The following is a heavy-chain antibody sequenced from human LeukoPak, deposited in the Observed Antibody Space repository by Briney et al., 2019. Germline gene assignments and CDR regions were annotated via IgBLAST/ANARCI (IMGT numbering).Heavy chain of an antibody. CDR3: AKDLEETTVINYFDY. CDR1: GFTFSSYG. J-gene: IGHJ4*02. V-gene: IGHV3-33*06. CDR2: VWYDGSNK. Sequence: GGSLRLSCAASGFTFSSYGMHWVRQAPGKGLEWVAVVWYDGSNKYYADSVKGRFAISRDNPKNTLYLQMNSLRAEDTAVYYCAKDLEETTVINYFDYWGQGTLVTVSS. D-gene: IGHD4-23*01.